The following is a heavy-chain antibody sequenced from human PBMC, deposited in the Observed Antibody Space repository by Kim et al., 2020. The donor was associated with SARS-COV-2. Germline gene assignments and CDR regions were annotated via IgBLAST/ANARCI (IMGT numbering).Heavy chain of an antibody. D-gene: IGHD6-13*01. CDR3: ARHGSSYEYFFDY. V-gene: IGHV4-59*02. J-gene: IGHJ4*02. CDR1: GAFVTTYY. CDR2: FYYTGNI. Sequence: SETLSLTCSVSGAFVTTYYWSWIRQPPGKVLEWIGYFYYTGNINYNPSLKSRVTISGDTSKNRFSLKLSSVTTADTALYYCARHGSSYEYFFDYWGQGSLVTVSS.